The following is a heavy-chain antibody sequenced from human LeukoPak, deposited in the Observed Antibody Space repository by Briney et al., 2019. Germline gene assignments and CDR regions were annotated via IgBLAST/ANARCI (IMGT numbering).Heavy chain of an antibody. V-gene: IGHV1-8*01. CDR1: GYTFTSYD. Sequence: ASVKVSCKASGYTFTSYDINWVRQATGQGLEWMGWMNPNSGNTGYARKFQGRVTMTRNTSISTAYMELSSLRSEDTAVYYCARGPRRTVTTEFDYWGQGTLVTVSS. J-gene: IGHJ4*02. CDR3: ARGPRRTVTTEFDY. D-gene: IGHD4-17*01. CDR2: MNPNSGNT.